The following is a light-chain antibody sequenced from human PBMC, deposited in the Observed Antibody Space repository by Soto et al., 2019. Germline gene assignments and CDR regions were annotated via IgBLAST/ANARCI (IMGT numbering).Light chain of an antibody. CDR3: MQALQTPLFT. CDR2: LGS. CDR1: QSLLHSNGYNY. V-gene: IGKV2-28*01. Sequence: DIVMTQSPLSLPVTPGEPASISCRSSQSLLHSNGYNYLDWYLQRPGQSPQLLIYLGSNRASGVPDRFSGSGSGTDFTLKISRVEAEDFGVYYCMQALQTPLFTFGPGPKVDIK. J-gene: IGKJ3*01.